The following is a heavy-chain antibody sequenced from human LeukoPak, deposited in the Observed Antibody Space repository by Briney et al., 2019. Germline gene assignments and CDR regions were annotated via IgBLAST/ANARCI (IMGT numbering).Heavy chain of an antibody. D-gene: IGHD3-22*01. CDR2: INPNSGGT. CDR3: ARAGVYYDSSGYYDY. Sequence: ASVKVSCKTSGYTFTGYYMHWVRQAPGQGLEWMGWINPNSGGTKYAQKFQGRVTMTRDTSISTAYMELSRVRSDDTAMFYCARAGVYYDSSGYYDYWGQGTPVTVSS. J-gene: IGHJ4*02. CDR1: GYTFTGYY. V-gene: IGHV1-2*02.